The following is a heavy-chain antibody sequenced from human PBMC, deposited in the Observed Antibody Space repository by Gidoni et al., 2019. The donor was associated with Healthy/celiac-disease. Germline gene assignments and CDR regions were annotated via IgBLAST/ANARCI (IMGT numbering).Heavy chain of an antibody. CDR1: GYGFTSYW. D-gene: IGHD3-22*01. Sequence: EVQLVQSGAEVKKPGESLKISCKGSGYGFTSYWIGWVRQMPGKGLEWMGIIYPGDSDTRYSPSFQGQVTISADKSISTAYLQWSSLKASDTAMYYCARHMSVVIPFDAFDIWGQGTMVTVSS. CDR2: IYPGDSDT. J-gene: IGHJ3*02. V-gene: IGHV5-51*01. CDR3: ARHMSVVIPFDAFDI.